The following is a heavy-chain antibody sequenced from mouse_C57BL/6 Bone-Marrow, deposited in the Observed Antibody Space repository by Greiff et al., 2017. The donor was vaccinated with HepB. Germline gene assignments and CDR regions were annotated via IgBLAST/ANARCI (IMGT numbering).Heavy chain of an antibody. V-gene: IGHV1-15*01. Sequence: QVQLQQSGAELVRPGASVTLSCKASGYTFTDYEMHWVKQTPVHGLEWIGAIDPETGGTAYNQKFKGKAILTADKSSSTAYMELRSLTSEDSAVYYCTRNDGNWAWFAYWGQGTLVTVSA. J-gene: IGHJ3*01. CDR3: TRNDGNWAWFAY. D-gene: IGHD2-3*01. CDR1: GYTFTDYE. CDR2: IDPETGGT.